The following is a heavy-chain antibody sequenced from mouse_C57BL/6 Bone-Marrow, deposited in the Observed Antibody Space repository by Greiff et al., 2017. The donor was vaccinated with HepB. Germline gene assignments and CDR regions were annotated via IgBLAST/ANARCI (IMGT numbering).Heavy chain of an antibody. V-gene: IGHV1-64*01. CDR2: IHPNSGST. CDR3: ARLTVVAPWYFDV. D-gene: IGHD1-1*01. CDR1: GYTFTSYW. Sequence: QVHVKQPGAELVKPGASVKLSCKASGYTFTSYWMHWVKQRPGQGLEWIGMIHPNSGSTNYNEKFKSKATLTVDKSSSTAYMQLSSLTSEDSAVYYCARLTVVAPWYFDVWGTGTTVTVSS. J-gene: IGHJ1*03.